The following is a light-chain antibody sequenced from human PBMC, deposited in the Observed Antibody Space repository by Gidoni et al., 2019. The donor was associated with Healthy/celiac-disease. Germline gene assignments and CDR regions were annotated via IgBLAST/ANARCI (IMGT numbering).Light chain of an antibody. CDR2: DAS. CDR1: QDICNY. V-gene: IGKV1-33*01. J-gene: IGKJ3*01. CDR3: QQYDNPLFT. Sequence: DIPMTQSPSSLSASVGDRVTITCQASQDICNYLNWYQQKQGKAPKLLIYDASNLDTGVPSRFSGSGSVTDFTFTISSLQPEDIATYYCQQYDNPLFTFGPGTKVDIK.